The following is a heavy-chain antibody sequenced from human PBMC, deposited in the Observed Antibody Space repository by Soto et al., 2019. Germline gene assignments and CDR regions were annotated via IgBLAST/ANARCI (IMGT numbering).Heavy chain of an antibody. Sequence: NPSDTLSLTCTVSGGSITTGGYYWSWIRQLPGKGLEWIGHRYYSESTYYNPSLKSRVSISLDTSKNQFSLKLSFVTAADTAMYYCARTKCSGGSCYSWSLDYWGQGTPVTVSS. J-gene: IGHJ4*02. CDR2: RYYSEST. CDR3: ARTKCSGGSCYSWSLDY. V-gene: IGHV4-31*03. D-gene: IGHD2-15*01. CDR1: GGSITTGGYY.